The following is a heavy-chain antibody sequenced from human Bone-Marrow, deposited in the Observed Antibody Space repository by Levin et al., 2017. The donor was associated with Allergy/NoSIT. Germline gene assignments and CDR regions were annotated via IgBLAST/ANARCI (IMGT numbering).Heavy chain of an antibody. CDR2: INRDGSTT. CDR3: ARDVWYCSSTCTLNDAFDT. Sequence: GASVKVSCAASGFPFSSYWMHWVRQVPGKGLVWVSRINRDGSTTTYADSVKGRFTISRDNAKNTLYLQMDSLRADDTAVYYCARDVWYCSSTCTLNDAFDTWGQGTMVTVSS. V-gene: IGHV3-74*03. J-gene: IGHJ3*02. D-gene: IGHD2-2*01. CDR1: GFPFSSYW.